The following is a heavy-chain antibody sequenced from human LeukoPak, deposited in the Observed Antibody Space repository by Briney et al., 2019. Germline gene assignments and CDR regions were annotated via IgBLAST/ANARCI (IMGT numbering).Heavy chain of an antibody. CDR2: IHHSGST. CDR3: ARGLYGSDSY. D-gene: IGHD6-19*01. J-gene: IGHJ4*02. Sequence: TSETLSLTCTVSGGSISSSTYYWGWIRRPPGKGLEWIGEIHHSGSTNYNPSLKSRVTMSVDTSKNQISLRLSSVTAADTAVYYCARGLYGSDSYWGQGNLVTVSS. CDR1: GGSISSSTYY. V-gene: IGHV4-39*07.